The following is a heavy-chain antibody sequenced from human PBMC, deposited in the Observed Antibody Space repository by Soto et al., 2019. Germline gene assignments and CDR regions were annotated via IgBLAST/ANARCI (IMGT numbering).Heavy chain of an antibody. J-gene: IGHJ3*02. D-gene: IGHD6-13*01. V-gene: IGHV4-30-2*01. CDR1: GGSISSGGYS. Sequence: QLQLQESGSGLVKPSQTLSLTCAVSGGSISSGGYSWSWIRQPPGKGLEWIGYIYHSGSTYYNPSLKSRVTISVDRSKNQFSLKLSSVTAADTAVYYCARGQSMVTIAAAVSDAFDIWGQGTMVTVSS. CDR2: IYHSGST. CDR3: ARGQSMVTIAAAVSDAFDI.